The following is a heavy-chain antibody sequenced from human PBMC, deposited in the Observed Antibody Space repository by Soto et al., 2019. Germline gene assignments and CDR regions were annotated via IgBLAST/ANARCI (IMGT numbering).Heavy chain of an antibody. J-gene: IGHJ4*02. D-gene: IGHD3-16*01. V-gene: IGHV3-33*01. Sequence: GGSLRLSCAASGFTFSSNGMHWVRQAPGKGLEWVAVIWYDGSNKYYADSVEGRFTISRDNSKNTLYLQMNTLRAEDTAVYYCARWGNNKKLDYCGQGTLVTVSS. CDR2: IWYDGSNK. CDR3: ARWGNNKKLDY. CDR1: GFTFSSNG.